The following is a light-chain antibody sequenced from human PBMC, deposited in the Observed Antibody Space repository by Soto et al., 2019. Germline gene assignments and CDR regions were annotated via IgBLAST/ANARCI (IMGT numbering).Light chain of an antibody. CDR1: QRVSSNY. V-gene: IGKV3D-20*02. CDR3: QQRSNWPGT. Sequence: EIVLTQSPGTLSLSPGDRATLSCRASQRVSSNYLAWYQQRPGQAPRLLIYGASSRATGIPARFSGSGSGTDFTLTISSLEPNDFAVYYCQQRSNWPGTFGRGTKVDIK. CDR2: GAS. J-gene: IGKJ1*01.